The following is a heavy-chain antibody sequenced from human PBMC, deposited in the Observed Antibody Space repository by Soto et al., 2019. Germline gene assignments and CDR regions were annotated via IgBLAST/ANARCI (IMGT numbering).Heavy chain of an antibody. Sequence: QVQMVQSGAEVKKPGASVKVSCRASGYSFTSYDVNWVRQATGQGLEWMGWMNPNSGNTAFAQKVQGRITTTNDTTISTAYMELTGLTSDDTAVYYCARYHYTSYCSDGSCPYDAFDIWGQGTVVTVSS. CDR2: MNPNSGNT. J-gene: IGHJ3*02. D-gene: IGHD2-15*01. CDR1: GYSFTSYD. V-gene: IGHV1-8*01. CDR3: ARYHYTSYCSDGSCPYDAFDI.